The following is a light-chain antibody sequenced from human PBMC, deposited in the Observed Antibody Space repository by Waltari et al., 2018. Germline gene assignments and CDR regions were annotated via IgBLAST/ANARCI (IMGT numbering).Light chain of an antibody. J-gene: IGKJ1*01. Sequence: VVLTQSSGTLSLSPGERATRFCRASQSISRYLVWYQQRPGQAPRLLIYGASIRAAGIPDRFSGSGSGTDFTLSISRLEPEDFAVYYCQNHERLPATFGQGTRVEIK. CDR1: QSISRY. CDR2: GAS. CDR3: QNHERLPAT. V-gene: IGKV3-20*01.